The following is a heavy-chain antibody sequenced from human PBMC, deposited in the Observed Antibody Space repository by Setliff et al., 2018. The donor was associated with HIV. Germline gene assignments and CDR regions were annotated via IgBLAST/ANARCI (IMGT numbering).Heavy chain of an antibody. CDR2: IHPIDSDV. V-gene: IGHV5-51*01. D-gene: IGHD2-21*02. CDR3: ARGIAALTASFDS. Sequence: PGESLKISCQGSGYSFTSYWIGWVRQMPGKGLEWMGLIHPIDSDVRYNPSFEGQVTMSADKSISTAYLQWSSLQTSDSGMYYCARGIAALTASFDSWGQGSLVTVSS. J-gene: IGHJ4*02. CDR1: GYSFTSYW.